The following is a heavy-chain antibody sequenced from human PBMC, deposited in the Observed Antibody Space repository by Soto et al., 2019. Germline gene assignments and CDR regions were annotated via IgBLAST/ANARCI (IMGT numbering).Heavy chain of an antibody. D-gene: IGHD3-3*01. CDR3: ARDQRRDYDFWSGYSQGFDY. V-gene: IGHV1-3*01. CDR1: GYTFTLYA. CDR2: INAANGNT. J-gene: IGHJ4*02. Sequence: VQSGAEVKKPGASVKISCKASGYTFTLYAMHWVRQAPGQRLEWMGWINAANGNTKSSQKFQGRVTFTRDTSASTGYMELSTLNSADTAVYYCARDQRRDYDFWSGYSQGFDYWGQGTPVTVSS.